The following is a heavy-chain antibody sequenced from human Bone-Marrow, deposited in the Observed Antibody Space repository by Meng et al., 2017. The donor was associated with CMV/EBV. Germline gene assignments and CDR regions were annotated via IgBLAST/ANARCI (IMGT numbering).Heavy chain of an antibody. Sequence: SSSYWGWSRQHPRKGLEGIGRVYYSGGSYYNQAVKSRVTISVDTSKTQFSLKLSSVTAADTAVDYCARVGGTYCSSTSCYGNWFDPWGQGTLVTVSS. D-gene: IGHD2-2*01. CDR1: SSSY. CDR3: ARVGGTYCSSTSCYGNWFDP. V-gene: IGHV4-39*07. CDR2: VYYSGGS. J-gene: IGHJ5*02.